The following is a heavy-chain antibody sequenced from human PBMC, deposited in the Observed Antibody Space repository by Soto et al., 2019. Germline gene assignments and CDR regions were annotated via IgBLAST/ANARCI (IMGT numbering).Heavy chain of an antibody. D-gene: IGHD5-12*01. Sequence: QVQLVQSGAEVRKPGASVTVSCRSSGDSFNDYYIHWVRQAPGQGFEWMGWINPNGGVTKYAQKVQGWVSMARDTSIRTVYMQLSRLRSADTAVYYCARESGGATATLDYYYFYMDVWGTGTTVTVSS. CDR1: GDSFNDYY. CDR3: ARESGGATATLDYYYFYMDV. CDR2: INPNGGVT. V-gene: IGHV1-2*04. J-gene: IGHJ6*03.